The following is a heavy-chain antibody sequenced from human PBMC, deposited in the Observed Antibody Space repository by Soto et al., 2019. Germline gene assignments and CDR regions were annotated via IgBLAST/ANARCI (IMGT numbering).Heavy chain of an antibody. Sequence: VEALKITCKGSGYSFTSYWISWVRQMPGKGLEWMGRIDPSDSYTNYSPSFQGHVTISADKSISTAYLQWSSLKASDTAMYYCARHMATRQYYGMDXWGQGTTVTVSX. V-gene: IGHV5-10-1*01. J-gene: IGHJ6*02. CDR3: ARHMATRQYYGMDX. CDR1: GYSFTSYW. D-gene: IGHD5-12*01. CDR2: IDPSDSYT.